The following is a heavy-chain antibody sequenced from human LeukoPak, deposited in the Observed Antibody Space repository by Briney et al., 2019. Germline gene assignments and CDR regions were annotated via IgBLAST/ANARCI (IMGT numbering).Heavy chain of an antibody. CDR1: GFTFSSYG. Sequence: GRSLRLSCAASGFTFSSYGMHWVRQAPGKGLEWVAVISYDGSNKYYADSVKGRFTISRDNSKKMLYLQMNSLRAEDTAVYYCANLLPSTVTTLSDYWGQGTLVTASS. D-gene: IGHD4-17*01. J-gene: IGHJ4*02. V-gene: IGHV3-30*18. CDR3: ANLLPSTVTTLSDY. CDR2: ISYDGSNK.